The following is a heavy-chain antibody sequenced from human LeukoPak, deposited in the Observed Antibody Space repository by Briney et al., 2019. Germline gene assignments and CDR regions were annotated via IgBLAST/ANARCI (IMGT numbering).Heavy chain of an antibody. CDR3: ANELWFGELSYI. CDR2: IWHDGSYK. J-gene: IGHJ4*02. V-gene: IGHV3-33*06. CDR1: GFIFSSFG. Sequence: GGSLRLSCAASGFIFSSFGMHWVRQAPGKGLEWVAVIWHDGSYKYYLDSVKGRFTISRDNSKYTLYLQMNSLRAEDTAVYYCANELWFGELSYIWGQGTLVTVSS. D-gene: IGHD3-10*01.